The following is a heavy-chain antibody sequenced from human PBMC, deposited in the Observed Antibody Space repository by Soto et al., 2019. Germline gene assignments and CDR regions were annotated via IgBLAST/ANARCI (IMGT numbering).Heavy chain of an antibody. CDR3: ARARNYYGSGLLAYYFDY. CDR2: INAGNGNT. V-gene: IGHV1-3*01. CDR1: GYTFTSYA. J-gene: IGHJ4*02. D-gene: IGHD3-10*01. Sequence: QVQLVQSGAEVKKPGASVKVSCKASGYTFTSYAMHWVRQAPGQRLEWMGWINAGNGNTKYSQKFQGRVTITRDTSASTAYMELGSLRSEDKAVYYCARARNYYGSGLLAYYFDYWGQGTLVTVSS.